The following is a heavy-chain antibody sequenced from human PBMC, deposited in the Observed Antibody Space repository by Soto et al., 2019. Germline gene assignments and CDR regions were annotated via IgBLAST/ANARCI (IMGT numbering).Heavy chain of an antibody. V-gene: IGHV4-30-4*01. Sequence: QVQLQESGPGLVKPSQTLSLTCTVSGGSVGTGDYAWTWIRQAPGKDLEWLAYDYYTGNNYQNPSLNGRASISVDTSKNQFPLERRSVTAVDTAVYYCAGEGYRFWRGPFDLWGRGTLVTVSS. D-gene: IGHD3-3*01. CDR2: DYYTGNN. CDR3: AGEGYRFWRGPFDL. J-gene: IGHJ2*01. CDR1: GGSVGTGDYA.